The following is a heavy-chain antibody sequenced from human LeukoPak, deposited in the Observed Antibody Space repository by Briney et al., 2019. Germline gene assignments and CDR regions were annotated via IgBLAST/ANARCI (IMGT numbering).Heavy chain of an antibody. D-gene: IGHD5-12*01. Sequence: GGSLRLSCAASGFTFSSYAMSWVRQAPGKGLEWVSAISGSGGSTYYADSVKGRFTISRDNSKNTLYLQMNSLRAEDTAVYYCAKGIYDSYKNGVFDYWGQGTLVTVSS. J-gene: IGHJ4*02. CDR2: ISGSGGST. CDR3: AKGIYDSYKNGVFDY. CDR1: GFTFSSYA. V-gene: IGHV3-23*01.